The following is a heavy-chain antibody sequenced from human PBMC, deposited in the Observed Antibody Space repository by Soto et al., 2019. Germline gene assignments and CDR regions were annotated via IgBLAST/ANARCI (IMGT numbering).Heavy chain of an antibody. CDR1: GYSFTTYW. CDR2: IHPGDSET. D-gene: IGHD5-18*01. V-gene: IGHV5-51*01. Sequence: GESLKISCRVSGYSFTTYWIGWVRQMSGKGLEWVGIIHPGDSETRYSPSFEGRVTISADRSINTAYLQWSSLKASDTAMYYCERQGGPDTPMFIDYWGQGTLVTVSS. CDR3: ERQGGPDTPMFIDY. J-gene: IGHJ4*02.